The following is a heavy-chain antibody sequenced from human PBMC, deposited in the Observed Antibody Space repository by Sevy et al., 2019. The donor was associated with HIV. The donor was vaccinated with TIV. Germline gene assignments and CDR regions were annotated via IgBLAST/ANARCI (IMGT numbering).Heavy chain of an antibody. J-gene: IGHJ3*02. D-gene: IGHD6-13*01. CDR1: GFTFSSYA. V-gene: IGHV3-23*01. CDR2: ISGSGGST. CDR3: AGSSWGLDDAFDI. Sequence: GGSLRLSCAASGFTFSSYAMSWVRQAPGKGLEWVSAISGSGGSTYYADSVKGRFTISRDNSKNTLYLQMNSLRAEDTAVYYCAGSSWGLDDAFDIWGQGTMVTASS.